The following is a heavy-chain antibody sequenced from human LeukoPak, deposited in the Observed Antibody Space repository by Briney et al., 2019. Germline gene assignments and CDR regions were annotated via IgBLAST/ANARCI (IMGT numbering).Heavy chain of an antibody. J-gene: IGHJ4*02. CDR2: IYHSGST. Sequence: SETLSLTCAVSGYSISTDYFRGWIRQPPGKGLEWIGSIYHSGSTHKTPSLKSRVTISVNTSKNQFSLKLTSVTAADTAVYYCARHLEDFDYWGQGTLVTVSS. CDR3: ARHLEDFDY. V-gene: IGHV4-38-2*01. D-gene: IGHD2-15*01. CDR1: GYSISTDYF.